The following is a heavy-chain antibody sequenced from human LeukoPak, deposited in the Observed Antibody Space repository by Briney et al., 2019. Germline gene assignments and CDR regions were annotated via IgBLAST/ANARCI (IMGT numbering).Heavy chain of an antibody. Sequence: SETLSLTCSVTGDSFSGSTSDWAWIRQPPGKGLEWIGNMYYRGSTHYSPSLESRVTISVDTSKNQFSLRLSSVTAADTAVYYCARVGVRTYCGSGCYSDYFDKWGQGTLVTVSS. CDR1: GDSFSGSTSD. J-gene: IGHJ4*02. CDR2: MYYRGST. D-gene: IGHD2-21*01. CDR3: ARVGVRTYCGSGCYSDYFDK. V-gene: IGHV4-39*07.